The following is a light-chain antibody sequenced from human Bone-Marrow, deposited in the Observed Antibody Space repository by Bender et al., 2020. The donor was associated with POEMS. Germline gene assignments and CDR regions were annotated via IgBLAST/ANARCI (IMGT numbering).Light chain of an antibody. V-gene: IGLV1-44*01. CDR3: CSYAGRTTYV. CDR1: SSNIGTNP. Sequence: QSVLTQPPSASGTPGQRVTISCSGSSSNIGTNPVNWYQQLPGTAPKLLIYINNQRPSGVSNRFSGAKSGNTASLTISGLQAEDEGDYYCCSYAGRTTYVFGTGTQISVL. CDR2: INN. J-gene: IGLJ1*01.